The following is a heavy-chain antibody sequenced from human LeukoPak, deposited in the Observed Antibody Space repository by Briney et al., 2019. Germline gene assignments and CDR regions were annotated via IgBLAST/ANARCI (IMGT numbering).Heavy chain of an antibody. D-gene: IGHD6-19*01. CDR2: IKQDGSET. CDR1: GFTFTNNF. Sequence: GGSLRLSCAASGFTFTNNFMSWVRQVPGKGLEWVANIKQDGSETTYADSVRGRFTIFRDNAKDSVYLQMNSLRAEDTAVYYCAATLGGIAVAGTVYWGQGTLVTVSS. CDR3: AATLGGIAVAGTVY. J-gene: IGHJ4*02. V-gene: IGHV3-7*01.